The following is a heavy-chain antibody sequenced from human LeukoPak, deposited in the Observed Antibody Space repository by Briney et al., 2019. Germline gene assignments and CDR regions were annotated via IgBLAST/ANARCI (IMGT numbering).Heavy chain of an antibody. CDR1: GFTFSSYG. D-gene: IGHD3-22*01. V-gene: IGHV3-33*01. Sequence: QPGGSLRLSCAASGFTFSSYGMHWVRQAPGKGLEWVAVIWYDGSNKYYADSVKGRFTISRDNSKNTLYLQMNSLRAEDTAVYYCARDGRDYYDSSGYYFFDYWGQGTLVTVSS. CDR2: IWYDGSNK. J-gene: IGHJ4*02. CDR3: ARDGRDYYDSSGYYFFDY.